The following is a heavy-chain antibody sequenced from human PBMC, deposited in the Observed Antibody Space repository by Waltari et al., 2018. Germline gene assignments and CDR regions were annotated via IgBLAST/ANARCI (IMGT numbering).Heavy chain of an antibody. Sequence: EVQLVESGGGLVQPGGSLRLACAASGFTFSSYWMHWVRQAPGKGLVWVSRINSDGSSTSYADSVKGRFTISRDNAKNTLYLQMNSLRAEDTAVYYCARAGYTSPPAFDIWGQGTMVTVSS. V-gene: IGHV3-74*01. D-gene: IGHD2-2*02. CDR2: INSDGSST. CDR1: GFTFSSYW. J-gene: IGHJ3*02. CDR3: ARAGYTSPPAFDI.